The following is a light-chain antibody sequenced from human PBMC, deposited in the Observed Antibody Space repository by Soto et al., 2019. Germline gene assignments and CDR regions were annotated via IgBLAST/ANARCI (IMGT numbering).Light chain of an antibody. Sequence: QSVLTQPPSASGTPGQRVTISCSGSSSNIGSNTVNWYQQLPGTAPKLLIYSNNQRPSGVPDRFSGSKSGTSASLAISGLQSEDEADYYCAAWDDSLNGHVFGGGTKLHRP. V-gene: IGLV1-44*01. CDR2: SNN. CDR3: AAWDDSLNGHV. J-gene: IGLJ2*01. CDR1: SSNIGSNT.